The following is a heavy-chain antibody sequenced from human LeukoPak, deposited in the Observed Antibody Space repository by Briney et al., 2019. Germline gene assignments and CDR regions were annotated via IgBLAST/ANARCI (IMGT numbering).Heavy chain of an antibody. CDR3: ARRVDSYWFFDY. CDR1: GYSFTNYW. CDR2: IYPGDSDT. V-gene: IGHV5-51*01. Sequence: RGESLKISCKGSGYSFTNYWIGWVRQMPGKGLEWMGIIYPGDSDTRYIPSFQGQVTISADKSINTAYLQWTSLKASDTAMYYCARRVDSYWFFDYWGQGTLVTVSS. D-gene: IGHD1-26*01. J-gene: IGHJ4*02.